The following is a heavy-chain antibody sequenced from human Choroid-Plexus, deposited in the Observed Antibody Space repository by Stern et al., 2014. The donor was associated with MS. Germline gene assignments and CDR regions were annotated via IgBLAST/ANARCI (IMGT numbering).Heavy chain of an antibody. CDR3: GRGIKTFDP. J-gene: IGHJ5*02. V-gene: IGHV1-2*02. Sequence: VQLVESGAEVKKPGASVKVSCETSGFRFTDYYIYWVRQAPGQGLEWMGCINPKNSDTHSAQKFQGRFTMTRDTSISTGYMELNSLKSDDTAMYYCGRGIKTFDPWGQGTLVTVSS. CDR1: GFRFTDYY. D-gene: IGHD5-24*01. CDR2: INPKNSDT.